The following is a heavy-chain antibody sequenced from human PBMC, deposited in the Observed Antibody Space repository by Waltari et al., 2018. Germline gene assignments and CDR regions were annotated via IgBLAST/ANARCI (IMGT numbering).Heavy chain of an antibody. CDR1: GGSISSHY. CDR2: IYYIGST. D-gene: IGHD3-10*01. CDR3: ARVGSDY. V-gene: IGHV4-59*11. J-gene: IGHJ4*02. Sequence: QVQLQESGPGLVKPSETLSLTCTVSGGSISSHYWSWIRQPPGKGMGWIGYIYYIGSTNYNPSLNSRATRSVDTSKNQFSLKLSSVTAADTAVYYCARVGSDYWGQGTLVTVSS.